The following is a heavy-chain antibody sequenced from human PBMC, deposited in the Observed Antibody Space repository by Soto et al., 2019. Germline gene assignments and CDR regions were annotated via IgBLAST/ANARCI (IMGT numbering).Heavy chain of an antibody. CDR2: INHSGST. D-gene: IGHD1-7*01. J-gene: IGHJ4*02. Sequence: SETLSLTCAVYCGSFSGYYWSWIRQPPGKGLEWIGEINHSGSTNYNPSLKSRVTISVDTSKNQFSLKLSFVTAADTAVYYCARGRTNETTYYFDYWGQGTLVT. CDR1: CGSFSGYY. V-gene: IGHV4-34*01. CDR3: ARGRTNETTYYFDY.